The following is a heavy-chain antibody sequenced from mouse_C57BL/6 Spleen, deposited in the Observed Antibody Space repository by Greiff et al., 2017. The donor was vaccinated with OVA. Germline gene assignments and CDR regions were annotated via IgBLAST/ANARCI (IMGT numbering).Heavy chain of an antibody. D-gene: IGHD2-4*01. CDR3: ARDRTMIRRGFAY. J-gene: IGHJ3*01. CDR2: ISDGGSYT. V-gene: IGHV5-4*01. CDR1: GFTFSSYA. Sequence: EVQRVESGGGLVKPGGSLKLSCAASGFTFSSYAMSWVRQTPEKRLEWVATISDGGSYTYYPDNVKGRFTISRDNAKNNLYLQMSHLKSEDTAMYYCARDRTMIRRGFAYWGQGTLVTVSA.